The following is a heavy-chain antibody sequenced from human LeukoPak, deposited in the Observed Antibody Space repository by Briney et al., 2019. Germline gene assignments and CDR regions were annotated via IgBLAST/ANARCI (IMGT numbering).Heavy chain of an antibody. J-gene: IGHJ4*02. Sequence: PGGSLRLSCAASGFTFSNYFMHWVRQAPGKGLVWVSRIKTDGSNATYADSVKGRFSISRDNAKNTLYLQMNSLRAEDTALYYCARAYSGSYATDYRGQGTLVTVSS. D-gene: IGHD6-19*01. CDR3: ARAYSGSYATDY. V-gene: IGHV3-74*01. CDR2: IKTDGSNA. CDR1: GFTFSNYF.